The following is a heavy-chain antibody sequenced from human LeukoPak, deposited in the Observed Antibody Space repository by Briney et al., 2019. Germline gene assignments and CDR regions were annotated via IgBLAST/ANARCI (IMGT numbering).Heavy chain of an antibody. J-gene: IGHJ5*02. D-gene: IGHD6-19*01. V-gene: IGHV1-18*01. CDR1: GYTFTSYG. CDR3: AREGSGWYGNWFDP. Sequence: ASVKVSCKASGYTFTSYGISWVRQAPGQGLEWMGWISAYNGNTNYAQKLQGRVTMTTDTSTSTAYRELRSLRSEDTAVYYCAREGSGWYGNWFDPWGQGTLVTVSS. CDR2: ISAYNGNT.